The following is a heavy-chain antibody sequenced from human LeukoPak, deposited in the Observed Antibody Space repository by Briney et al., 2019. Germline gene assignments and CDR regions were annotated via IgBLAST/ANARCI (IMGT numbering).Heavy chain of an antibody. V-gene: IGHV3-7*03. D-gene: IGHD2/OR15-2a*01. CDR3: ARGGLSIMGY. J-gene: IGHJ4*02. CDR2: IKPDGGEK. CDR1: GFTFSSYW. Sequence: GGSLRLSCAASGFTFSSYWMSWVRQAPGRGLEWVANIKPDGGEKYYVDSMRGRFTISRDNAKNSLYLQMNSLKAEDTAVYFCARGGLSIMGYWGQGTLVTVSS.